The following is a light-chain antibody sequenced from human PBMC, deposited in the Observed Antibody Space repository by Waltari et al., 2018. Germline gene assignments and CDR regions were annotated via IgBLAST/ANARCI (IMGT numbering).Light chain of an antibody. CDR1: QSVTNY. V-gene: IGKV3-11*01. CDR3: QQRRDWPLT. Sequence: DIVLTQSPAILSLSQGERASLSCRASQSVTNYLAWYQQKPGQAPRLLIYDTSNSATGIPARFSGSGFGTDFTLTISSLEPEDFAIYYCQQRRDWPLTFGGGTKVEIK. CDR2: DTS. J-gene: IGKJ4*01.